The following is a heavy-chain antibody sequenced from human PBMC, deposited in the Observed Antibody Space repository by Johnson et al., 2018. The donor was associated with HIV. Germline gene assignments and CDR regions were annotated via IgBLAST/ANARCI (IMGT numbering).Heavy chain of an antibody. J-gene: IGHJ3*02. V-gene: IGHV3-30-3*01. CDR2: ISYDGSNK. D-gene: IGHD2-15*01. Sequence: HVQLVESGGGVVQPGRSLRLSCAASGFTFSSYAMHWVRQAPGKGLEWVAVISYDGSNKYYPDSVKGRFTISRDNFKNTLYLQMDSLRAEDTAVYFCAREMVAAKDAFDIWGQGTLVTVSS. CDR1: GFTFSSYA. CDR3: AREMVAAKDAFDI.